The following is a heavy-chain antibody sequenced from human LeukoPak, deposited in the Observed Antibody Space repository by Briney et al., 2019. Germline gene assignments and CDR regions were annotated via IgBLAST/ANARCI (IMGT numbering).Heavy chain of an antibody. CDR2: ISGSGVST. CDR3: AKSLTTIYPFDS. D-gene: IGHD2/OR15-2a*01. Sequence: GGSLRLSCAASGFTFSSYAMSWVRQAPGKGLEWVSGISGSGVSTYYADSVKGRFTISRDNPKNTLYLQMNSLRAEDTAVYYCAKSLTTIYPFDSWGQGTLVTVSS. CDR1: GFTFSSYA. J-gene: IGHJ4*02. V-gene: IGHV3-23*01.